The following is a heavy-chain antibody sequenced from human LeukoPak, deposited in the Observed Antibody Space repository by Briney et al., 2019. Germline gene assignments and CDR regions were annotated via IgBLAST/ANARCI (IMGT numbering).Heavy chain of an antibody. CDR1: GGSFSGYY. J-gene: IGHJ4*02. Sequence: SETLSLTCAVYGGSFSGYYWSWIRQPPGKGLEWIGEINHSGSTNYNPPLKSRVTISVDTSKNQFSLKLSSVTAADTAVYYCARALGYCSSTSCYIDYWGQGTLVTVSS. D-gene: IGHD2-2*02. V-gene: IGHV4-34*01. CDR3: ARALGYCSSTSCYIDY. CDR2: INHSGST.